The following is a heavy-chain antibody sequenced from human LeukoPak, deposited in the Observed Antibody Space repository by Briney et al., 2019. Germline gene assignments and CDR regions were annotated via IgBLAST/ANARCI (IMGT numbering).Heavy chain of an antibody. CDR3: ARDRGSPDYGDYDSNWFDP. Sequence: GGSLRLSCAVSGFTFSGFWMSWSRQAPGKGLEWVASINSDGSEGYYADVVKGRFTISRDNSKNTLYLQMNSLRAEDTAVYYCARDRGSPDYGDYDSNWFDPWGQGTLVTVSS. J-gene: IGHJ5*02. V-gene: IGHV3-7*01. D-gene: IGHD4-17*01. CDR2: INSDGSEG. CDR1: GFTFSGFW.